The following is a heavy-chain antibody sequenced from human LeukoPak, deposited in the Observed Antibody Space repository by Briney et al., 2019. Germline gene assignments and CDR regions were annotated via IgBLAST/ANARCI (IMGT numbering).Heavy chain of an antibody. J-gene: IGHJ3*01. CDR1: GVSINTYY. D-gene: IGHD4-17*01. Sequence: PSETLSLTCTVSGVSINTYYWGWIRQPPGKGREWIGYIYYTGTTNNNPSLKSRITMSVDTSRSQFSLNLKSVTAADTAVYYCARGMVTTAVGAFDVWGQGTMVTVSS. CDR3: ARGMVTTAVGAFDV. V-gene: IGHV4-59*01. CDR2: IYYTGTT.